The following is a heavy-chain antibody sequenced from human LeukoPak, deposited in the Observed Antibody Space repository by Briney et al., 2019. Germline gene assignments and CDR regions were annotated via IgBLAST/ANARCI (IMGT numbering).Heavy chain of an antibody. V-gene: IGHV3-48*02. J-gene: IGHJ4*02. CDR3: ATRAPSG. Sequence: GGSLRLSGAASGFTFSSYSMNCVRQPPGKGLECVSYISSSSGTIYYADSVKGRFTISRDNAKNSLYLQMDSLRDEDTAVYYCATRAPSGWGQGTLVTVSS. D-gene: IGHD3-10*01. CDR1: GFTFSSYS. CDR2: ISSSSGTI.